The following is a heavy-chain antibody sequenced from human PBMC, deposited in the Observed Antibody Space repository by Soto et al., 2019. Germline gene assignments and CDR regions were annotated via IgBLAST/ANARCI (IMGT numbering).Heavy chain of an antibody. D-gene: IGHD6-13*01. Sequence: QVQLVESGGGVVQPGRSLRLSCAASGFTFSSYAMHWVRQAPGKGLECVALIWYDGSNKYYADSVKGRFTISRDNSENTLYVQRNSLRAEDTAVYYCARGIAAAGTQYYFDSWGQVTLVTVSS. J-gene: IGHJ4*02. V-gene: IGHV3-33*01. CDR2: IWYDGSNK. CDR3: ARGIAAAGTQYYFDS. CDR1: GFTFSSYA.